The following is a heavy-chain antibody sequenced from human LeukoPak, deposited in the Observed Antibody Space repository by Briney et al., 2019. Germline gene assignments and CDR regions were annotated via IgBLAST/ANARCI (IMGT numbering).Heavy chain of an antibody. CDR2: VHLDGRT. CDR3: AREGGFYRPLDY. CDR1: GGSITTTNW. D-gene: IGHD3-3*01. J-gene: IGHJ4*02. Sequence: SETLSLTCGVSGGSITTTNWWTWVRQPPGKGLEWIGEVHLDGRTNYNPSLESRLTISVDLSENHISLRLISVTAADTAVYYCAREGGFYRPLDYSGQGTLVTVSS. V-gene: IGHV4-4*02.